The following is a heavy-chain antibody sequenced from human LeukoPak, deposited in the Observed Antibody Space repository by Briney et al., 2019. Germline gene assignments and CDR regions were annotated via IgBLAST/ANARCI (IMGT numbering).Heavy chain of an antibody. Sequence: ASVKVSCKAAGYTFTSYYMHWVRQAPGQGLEWMGIINPSGGSTSYAQKFQGRVTMTRDTSTSTVYMELSSLRSEDTAVYYCASGGAGKVSLAYWGQGTLVTVSS. V-gene: IGHV1-46*01. CDR1: GYTFTSYY. J-gene: IGHJ4*02. CDR2: INPSGGST. D-gene: IGHD6-19*01. CDR3: ASGGAGKVSLAY.